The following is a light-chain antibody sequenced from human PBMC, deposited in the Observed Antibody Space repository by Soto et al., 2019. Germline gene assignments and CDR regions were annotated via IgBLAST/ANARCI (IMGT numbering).Light chain of an antibody. CDR1: QTVGTS. CDR3: QQRRDWPPYT. J-gene: IGKJ2*01. CDR2: DAS. Sequence: EIVLTQSPVTLSLSPGERATVSCRASQTVGTSLAWYQHKPGQAPRLLIYDASNRTTGIPIRFSGGGSGTYFTLSISSREPDDFAIYYCQQRRDWPPYTFGQGNKVEV. V-gene: IGKV3-11*01.